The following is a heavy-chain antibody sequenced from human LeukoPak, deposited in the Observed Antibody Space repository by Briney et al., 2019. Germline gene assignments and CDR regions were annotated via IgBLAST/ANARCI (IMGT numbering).Heavy chain of an antibody. Sequence: GESLKISCKGSGYIFTNYWIGWVRQMPGKGLEWMGIIYPGASDIRYSPSFQGQVTISADKSISTAYLQWSSLKTSDTAMYYCARGDTSPYCPFHDWGQGTLVTVSS. V-gene: IGHV5-51*01. CDR2: IYPGASDI. D-gene: IGHD3-22*01. J-gene: IGHJ4*02. CDR1: GYIFTNYW. CDR3: ARGDTSPYCPFHD.